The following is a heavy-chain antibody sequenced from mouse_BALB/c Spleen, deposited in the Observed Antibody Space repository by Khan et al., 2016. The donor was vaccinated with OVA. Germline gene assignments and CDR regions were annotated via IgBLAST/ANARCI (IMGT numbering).Heavy chain of an antibody. CDR1: GYSITSGYY. CDR2: ISFDGNN. V-gene: IGHV3-6*02. D-gene: IGHD2-3*01. J-gene: IGHJ2*01. CDR3: ARGWLVKVDY. Sequence: EVQLQESGPGLVKPSQSLSLTCSVTGYSITSGYYWNWIRQFPRNKLEWMGYISFDGNNNYNPSLKNRISITRDTSKNQFFLKLNSVTTEDTATDYCARGWLVKVDYWGQGTTLTVSS.